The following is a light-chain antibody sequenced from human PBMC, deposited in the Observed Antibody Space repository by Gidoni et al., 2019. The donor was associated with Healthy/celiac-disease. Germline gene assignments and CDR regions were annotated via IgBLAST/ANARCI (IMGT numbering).Light chain of an antibody. CDR1: QSVSSY. CDR3: QQRSNCPQVT. Sequence: EIVLTQSPATLSLSPGARATLSCRASQSVSSYLAWYQQKPGQAPRLLIYDASNRATGIPARFSGSGSGTDFTLTISSLEPEDFAVYYCQQRSNCPQVTFXPXTKVDIK. V-gene: IGKV3-11*01. CDR2: DAS. J-gene: IGKJ3*01.